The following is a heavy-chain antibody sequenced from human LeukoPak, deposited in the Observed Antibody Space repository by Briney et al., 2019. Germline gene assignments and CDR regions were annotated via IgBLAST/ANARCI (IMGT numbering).Heavy chain of an antibody. Sequence: ASVKVSCKACGGTFSSYAISWVRQAPGQGLEWMGGIIPIFGTANYAQKFQGRVTITTDESTSTAYMELSSLRSEDTAVYYCASGESSGFDYWGQGTLVTVSS. CDR2: IIPIFGTA. J-gene: IGHJ4*02. V-gene: IGHV1-69*05. CDR1: GGTFSSYA. D-gene: IGHD6-19*01. CDR3: ASGESSGFDY.